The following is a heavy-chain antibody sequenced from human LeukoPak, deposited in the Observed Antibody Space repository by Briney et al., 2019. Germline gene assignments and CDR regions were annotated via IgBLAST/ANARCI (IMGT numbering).Heavy chain of an antibody. V-gene: IGHV3-53*05. CDR3: AKDRGAGYSYGNYYYYGMDA. D-gene: IGHD5-18*01. CDR2: IYSGGST. Sequence: GGSLRLSCAASGFTVSSNYMSWVRQAPGKGLEWVSVIYSGGSTYYADSVKGRFTISRDNSKNTLYLQMNSLRAEDTAVYYCAKDRGAGYSYGNYYYYGMDAWGQGTTVTVSS. CDR1: GFTVSSNY. J-gene: IGHJ6*02.